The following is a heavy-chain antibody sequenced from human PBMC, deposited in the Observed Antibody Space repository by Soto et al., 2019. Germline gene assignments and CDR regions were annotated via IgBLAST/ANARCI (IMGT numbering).Heavy chain of an antibody. D-gene: IGHD2-15*01. Sequence: SETLSLTCTVSGGAISSGSYYWGWIRQPPGKGLEWIGSIYYSGSTYYNPSLKSRVTISADTSKNQFSLKLSSVTAADTAVYYCARLGNIVGCCWWYFDLWGRGTLVTVSS. CDR3: ARLGNIVGCCWWYFDL. J-gene: IGHJ2*01. CDR2: IYYSGST. CDR1: GGAISSGSYY. V-gene: IGHV4-39*01.